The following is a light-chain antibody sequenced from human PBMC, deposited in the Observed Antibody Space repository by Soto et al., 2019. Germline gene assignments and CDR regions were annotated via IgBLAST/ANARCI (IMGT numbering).Light chain of an antibody. V-gene: IGLV1-40*01. J-gene: IGLJ2*01. Sequence: QSVLTQPPSVSGAPGQRVTISCTGSSSNIGAGYDVHWYQQLPGTAPKLLIQGNSNRPSGVPDRFSGSKSGTSASLAITGLQAEDEADYYCQSYDSSLVFGGGTKLTVL. CDR2: GNS. CDR1: SSNIGAGYD. CDR3: QSYDSSLV.